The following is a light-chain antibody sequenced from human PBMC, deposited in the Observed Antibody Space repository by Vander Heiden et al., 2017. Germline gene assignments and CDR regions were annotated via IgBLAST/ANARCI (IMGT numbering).Light chain of an antibody. CDR3: QQSYRTRLT. CDR1: QSISSY. J-gene: IGKJ4*01. Sequence: DIQMTQSPSSLSASVGDRVTITCRASQSISSYLKWYQQKPEKAPKLLIYAASSLQSGVPSRFSGSGGGTDFTLSISSLRPEEFATYYCQQSYRTRLTFGGGTKVEIK. V-gene: IGKV1-39*01. CDR2: AAS.